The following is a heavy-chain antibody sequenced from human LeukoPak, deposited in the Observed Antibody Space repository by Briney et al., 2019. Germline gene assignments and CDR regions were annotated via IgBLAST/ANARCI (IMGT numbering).Heavy chain of an antibody. Sequence: GGSLRLSCAASGFSFSNYVMHWVRQAPGKGLEWVANIKQDGSEKYYVDSVKGRFTISRDNAKNSLYLQMNSLRAEDTAVYYCASPRSSNWGLGGFSWFDPWGQGTLVTVSS. V-gene: IGHV3-7*03. CDR1: GFSFSNYV. D-gene: IGHD7-27*01. J-gene: IGHJ5*02. CDR2: IKQDGSEK. CDR3: ASPRSSNWGLGGFSWFDP.